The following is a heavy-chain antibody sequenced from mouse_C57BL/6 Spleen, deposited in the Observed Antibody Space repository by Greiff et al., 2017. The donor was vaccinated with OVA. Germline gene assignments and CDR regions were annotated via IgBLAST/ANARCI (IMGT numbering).Heavy chain of an antibody. J-gene: IGHJ3*01. D-gene: IGHD2-3*01. Sequence: DVKLQESGPGLAKPSQTLSLTCSVTGYSITSDYWNWIRKFPGNKLEYMGYISYSGSTYYNPSLKSRISITRDTSKNQYYLQLNSVTTEDTATYYCATGSYDGLAWFAYWGQGTLVTVSA. CDR2: ISYSGST. CDR3: ATGSYDGLAWFAY. V-gene: IGHV3-8*01. CDR1: GYSITSDY.